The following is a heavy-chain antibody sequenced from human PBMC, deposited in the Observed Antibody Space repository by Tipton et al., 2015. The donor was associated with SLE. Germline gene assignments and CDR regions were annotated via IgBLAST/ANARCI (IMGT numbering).Heavy chain of an antibody. J-gene: IGHJ4*02. CDR3: ARVGMVVAGTFDS. D-gene: IGHD2-15*01. CDR2: IYTSVST. CDR1: GGSISSGSYY. Sequence: TLSLTCTVSGGSISSGSYYWSWIRQPAGKGLEWIGRIYTSVSTNYNPSLKSRVTISVDTSKNQFSLKLSSVTAADTAVYYCARVGMVVAGTFDSWGQGTLVTVSS. V-gene: IGHV4-61*02.